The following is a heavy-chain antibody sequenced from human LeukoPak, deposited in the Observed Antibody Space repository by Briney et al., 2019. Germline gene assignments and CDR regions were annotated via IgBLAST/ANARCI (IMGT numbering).Heavy chain of an antibody. CDR1: GGSFSGYY. CDR3: ARGSLPTVTPNKGQYYFDY. Sequence: SETLSLTCAVYGGSFSGYYWSWIRQPPGKGLEWIGEINHSGSTNYNPSLKSRVTISVDTSKNQFSLKLSSVTAADTAVFYCARGSLPTVTPNKGQYYFDYWGQGTLVTVSS. D-gene: IGHD4-17*01. CDR2: INHSGST. V-gene: IGHV4-34*01. J-gene: IGHJ4*02.